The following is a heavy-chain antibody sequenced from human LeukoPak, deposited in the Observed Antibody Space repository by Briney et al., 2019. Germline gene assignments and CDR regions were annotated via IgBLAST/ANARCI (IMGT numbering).Heavy chain of an antibody. J-gene: IGHJ4*02. Sequence: AGSLTLSCAASRFPFSDFSMSWERQAQGKGLEWSLTTNSGGTSAYYAESVKGRFTISRDNSKNALYLQISSLRVEDTGVYYCAKQSYARSLGEGGPGTLVSAFS. CDR1: RFPFSDFS. CDR2: TNSGGTSA. CDR3: AKQSYARSLGE. V-gene: IGHV3-23*01. D-gene: IGHD2-8*01.